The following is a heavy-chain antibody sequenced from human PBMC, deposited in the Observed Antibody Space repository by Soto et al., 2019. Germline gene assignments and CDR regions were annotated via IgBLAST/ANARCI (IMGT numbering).Heavy chain of an antibody. CDR3: TKDTHYYATSGYYNFDY. V-gene: IGHV3-30*18. J-gene: IGHJ4*02. CDR2: ISYDGSKK. D-gene: IGHD3-22*01. CDR1: GFTFSNYG. Sequence: QVQLVESGGGVVQPGRSLRVSCAASGFTFSNYGMHWVRQAPDMRLEWVAAISYDGSKKYYAESVKGRITISRDNSENTVYLQMNSLRAEDTAVYYCTKDTHYYATSGYYNFDYWGQGTLVTVSS.